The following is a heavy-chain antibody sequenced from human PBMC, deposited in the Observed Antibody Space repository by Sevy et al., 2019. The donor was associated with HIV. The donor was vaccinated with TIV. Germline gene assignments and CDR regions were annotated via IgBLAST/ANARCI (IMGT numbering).Heavy chain of an antibody. CDR3: AREFYDSWSGPIDFFYGMDV. V-gene: IGHV1-2*02. Sequence: ASVKVSCKASGYTFTDYYTHWVRQAPGQGLEWMGWIDPKSGGTKYAQKFKGRITMTRDTSISTAYLELSRLRSDDTAVYLCAREFYDSWSGPIDFFYGMDVRGQGTTVTVSS. CDR2: IDPKSGGT. CDR1: GYTFTDYY. J-gene: IGHJ6*02. D-gene: IGHD3-3*01.